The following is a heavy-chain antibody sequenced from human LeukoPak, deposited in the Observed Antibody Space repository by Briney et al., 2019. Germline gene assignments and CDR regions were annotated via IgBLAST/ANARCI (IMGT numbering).Heavy chain of an antibody. Sequence: GGSLRLSCAASGFTFSSYAVSWVRQAPGKGLEWVSAISGSGGSTYYADSVKGRFTISRDNSKNTLYLQMNSLRAEDTVVYYCARRRDYFDYWGQGTLVTVSS. CDR3: ARRRDYFDY. CDR1: GFTFSSYA. V-gene: IGHV3-23*01. CDR2: ISGSGGST. J-gene: IGHJ4*02.